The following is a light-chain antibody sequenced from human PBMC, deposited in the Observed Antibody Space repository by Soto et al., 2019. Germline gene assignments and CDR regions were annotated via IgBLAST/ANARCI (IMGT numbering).Light chain of an antibody. CDR2: GAS. Sequence: TRSPAAVSVSPEQISTLSCRASQRVSSNLAWYQQKPGRAPRLLIYGASSRATGIPDRFSGSGSGTDFSLTISRLEPEDFAVYYCQQYANSPETFGQGTKVDI. J-gene: IGKJ1*01. V-gene: IGKV3-20*01. CDR1: QRVSSN. CDR3: QQYANSPET.